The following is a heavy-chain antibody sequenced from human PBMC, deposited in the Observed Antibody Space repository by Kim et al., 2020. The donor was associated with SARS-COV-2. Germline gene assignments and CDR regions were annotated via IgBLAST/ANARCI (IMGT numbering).Heavy chain of an antibody. V-gene: IGHV3-23*01. CDR1: GFTFSSYA. J-gene: IGHJ4*02. CDR2: ISGNGAST. D-gene: IGHD3-10*01. CDR3: AKRYYFDSGNFDY. Sequence: GGSLRLSCAASGFTFSSYAMSWVRQAPGKGLEWVSAISGNGASTYYADSVKGRFTISRDNSENTLYLQMNSLRAEDTAVYYCAKRYYFDSGNFDYWGQGTLVTLSS.